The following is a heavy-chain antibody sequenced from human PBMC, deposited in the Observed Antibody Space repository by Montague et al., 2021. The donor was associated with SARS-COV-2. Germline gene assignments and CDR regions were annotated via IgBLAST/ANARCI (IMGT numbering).Heavy chain of an antibody. Sequence: SEILSLTCTVSGGSITGHYWSWLRRSPGKGLEWIAYIYDGGAVNYNPSLGSRVTISTDTSKNQLSLKVNSVTAADTAVYYRVRDHPYGGPRGAYDIWGQGTVVTVSS. J-gene: IGHJ3*02. CDR3: VRDHPYGGPRGAYDI. CDR1: GGSITGHY. D-gene: IGHD4-23*01. CDR2: IYDGGAV. V-gene: IGHV4-59*11.